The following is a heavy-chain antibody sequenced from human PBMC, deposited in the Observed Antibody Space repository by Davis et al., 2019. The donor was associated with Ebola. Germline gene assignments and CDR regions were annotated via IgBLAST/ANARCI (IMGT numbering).Heavy chain of an antibody. CDR2: IYHSGST. D-gene: IGHD3-22*01. CDR1: GGSISSSNW. Sequence: MPSETLSLTCAVSGGSISSSNWWSWVRQPPGKGLEWIGEIYHSGSTNYNPSLKSRVTISVDKSKNQFSLKLSSVTAADTAVYYCARDYYESSGYFWYFDLWGRGTLVTVSS. CDR3: ARDYYESSGYFWYFDL. V-gene: IGHV4-4*02. J-gene: IGHJ2*01.